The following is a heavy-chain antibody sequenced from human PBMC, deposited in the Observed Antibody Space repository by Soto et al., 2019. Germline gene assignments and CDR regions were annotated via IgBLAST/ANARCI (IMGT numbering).Heavy chain of an antibody. Sequence: SETLSLTSTVSGGSISSGGYYWSWIRQHPGKGLEWIGYIYYSGSTYYNPSLKSRVTISVDTSKNQFSLKLRSVTAADTAVYYCARDGAARRDDDFDIWGQGTMVTVSS. D-gene: IGHD6-6*01. CDR1: GGSISSGGYY. CDR2: IYYSGST. V-gene: IGHV4-31*03. J-gene: IGHJ3*02. CDR3: ARDGAARRDDDFDI.